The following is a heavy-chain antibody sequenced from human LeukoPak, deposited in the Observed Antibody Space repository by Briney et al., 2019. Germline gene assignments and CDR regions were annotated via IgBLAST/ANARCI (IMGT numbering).Heavy chain of an antibody. D-gene: IGHD3-22*01. V-gene: IGHV3-7*04. CDR1: GFTFNNYW. Sequence: PGGSLRLSCAASGFTFNNYWMSWVRQTPGKGLEWVANIKQDGSEIYYVDSVKGRFTISRDNAKSSLYLQMNSLRAEDTAVYYCARAYHYDSGGYPHYFDYWGQGDLVTVSS. CDR2: IKQDGSEI. CDR3: ARAYHYDSGGYPHYFDY. J-gene: IGHJ4*02.